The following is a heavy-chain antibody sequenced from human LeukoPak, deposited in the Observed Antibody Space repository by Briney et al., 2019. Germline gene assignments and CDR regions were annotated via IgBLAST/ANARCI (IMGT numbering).Heavy chain of an antibody. CDR2: ISSGGGYI. V-gene: IGHV3-21*05. CDR1: GFTFSSYS. J-gene: IGHJ4*02. Sequence: PGGSLRLSCAASGFTFSSYSMNWVRQAPGKGLEWVSHISSGGGYIYYADSVKGRFTISRDNAKNSVYLQMNSLRAEDTAVYYCAREPPAMVAEFDYWGQGSLVTVSS. CDR3: AREPPAMVAEFDY. D-gene: IGHD5-18*01.